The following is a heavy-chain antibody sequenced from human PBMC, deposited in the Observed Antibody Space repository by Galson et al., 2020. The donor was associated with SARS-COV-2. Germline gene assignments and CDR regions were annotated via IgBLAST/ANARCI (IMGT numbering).Heavy chain of an antibody. J-gene: IGHJ4*02. CDR1: GFTFSNTV. Sequence: GGSLRLTCVGSGFTFSNTVMNWVRQAPGQGLEWVSGISDFCSGTYYADSVKGRFTISRDNSKNTLYLQMNSLRADDTAVYFCAKKSPQLRNPGDFDDWGQGTLVTVAS. D-gene: IGHD1-1*01. CDR2: ISDFCSGT. V-gene: IGHV3-23*01. CDR3: AKKSPQLRNPGDFDD.